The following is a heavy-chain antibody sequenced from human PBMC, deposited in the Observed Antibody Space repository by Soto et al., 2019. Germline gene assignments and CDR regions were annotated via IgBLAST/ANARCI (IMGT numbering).Heavy chain of an antibody. V-gene: IGHV1-69*08. Sequence: QDQLVQSGAEVKKPGSSVKVSCKASGGTFSSHTFSWVQQAPGQGLEWMGRIIPALGTATYAQKFQGRVTITADESATTVYMELNSLRSEDTAVYYCARPDFGDDWYFDLWGRGTLVTVSS. CDR1: GGTFSSHT. D-gene: IGHD4-17*01. CDR2: IIPALGTA. J-gene: IGHJ2*01. CDR3: ARPDFGDDWYFDL.